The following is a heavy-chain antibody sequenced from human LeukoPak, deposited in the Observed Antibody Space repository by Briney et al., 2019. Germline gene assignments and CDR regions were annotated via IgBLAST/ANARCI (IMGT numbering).Heavy chain of an antibody. V-gene: IGHV4-31*03. J-gene: IGHJ4*02. CDR2: IYYSGST. CDR3: AREGGPHCSSTSCYSDY. D-gene: IGHD2-2*02. CDR1: GGSISSGGYY. Sequence: PSETLSLTCTVSGGSISSGGYYWSWIRQHPRKGLEWIGYIYYSGSTYYNPSLKSRVTISVDTSKNQFSLKLSSVTAADAAVYYCAREGGPHCSSTSCYSDYWGQGTLVTVSS.